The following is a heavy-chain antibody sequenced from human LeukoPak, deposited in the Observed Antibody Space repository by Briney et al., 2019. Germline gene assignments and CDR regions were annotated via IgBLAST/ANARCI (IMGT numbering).Heavy chain of an antibody. CDR3: ATQDYYDSSGYFPWDY. CDR1: GYTFTGYY. J-gene: IGHJ4*02. V-gene: IGHV1-2*06. D-gene: IGHD3-22*01. Sequence: ASVTVSCTASGYTFTGYYMHWVRQAPGQGLEWMGRINPNSGGTNYAQKFQGRVTMTRDTSISTAYMELSRLRSDDTAVYYCATQDYYDSSGYFPWDYWGQGTLVTVSS. CDR2: INPNSGGT.